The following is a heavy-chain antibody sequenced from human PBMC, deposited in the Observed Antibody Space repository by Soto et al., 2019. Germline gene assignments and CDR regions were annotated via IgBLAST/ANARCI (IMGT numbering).Heavy chain of an antibody. V-gene: IGHV3-23*01. Sequence: EVQLLESGGGLVQPRGSLRLSCAASGFTFSSYAMSWVRQAPGKGLEWVSAISGSGGRTYYADSVKGRFTISRDNSKNTLYLQMNSLRAEDTAVYYCAKVSSGYYYAYWGQGTLVTVSS. CDR1: GFTFSSYA. D-gene: IGHD3-22*01. CDR2: ISGSGGRT. CDR3: AKVSSGYYYAY. J-gene: IGHJ4*02.